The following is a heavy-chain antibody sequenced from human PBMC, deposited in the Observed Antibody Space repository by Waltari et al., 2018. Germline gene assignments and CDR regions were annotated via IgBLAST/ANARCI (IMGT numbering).Heavy chain of an antibody. CDR1: GFTFSSYA. J-gene: IGHJ4*02. V-gene: IGHV3-23*01. Sequence: EVQLLESGGGLVQPGGSLRPSCAASGFTFSSYAISWVRQAPGKGLEWVSAISGSGGSTYYADSVKGRFTISRDNSKNPLYLQMNSLRAEDTAVYYCANEVTAAAGTDYWGQGTLVTVSS. D-gene: IGHD6-13*01. CDR3: ANEVTAAAGTDY. CDR2: ISGSGGST.